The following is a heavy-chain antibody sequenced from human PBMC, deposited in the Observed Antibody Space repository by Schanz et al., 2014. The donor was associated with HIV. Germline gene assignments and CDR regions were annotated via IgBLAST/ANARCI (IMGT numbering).Heavy chain of an antibody. D-gene: IGHD2-15*01. CDR2: IFAGGNT. Sequence: EVQLVESGGGLVQPGGSLRLSCAASGFTFSRYWMNWVRQAPGAGLEWVSVIFAGGNTYYAESVKGRFTISRDNSKNTLYLQMNSLRAEDTAVYYCAREGWPSRSVAAFDIWGQGTMVTVSS. CDR3: AREGWPSRSVAAFDI. V-gene: IGHV3-66*01. J-gene: IGHJ3*02. CDR1: GFTFSRYW.